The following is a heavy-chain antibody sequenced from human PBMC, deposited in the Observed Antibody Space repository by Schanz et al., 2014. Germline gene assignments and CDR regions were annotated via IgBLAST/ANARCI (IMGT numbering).Heavy chain of an antibody. Sequence: EVHLLESGGGLVPPGGSLRLSCAASGITFSSHSFNWVRQAPGKGLEWVSYISSSSSTRYYADSVKGRFTISRDNAKNSLFLQMNSLRAEDTAVYYCARIGGSVFDYWAQGTLVTVSS. CDR2: ISSSSSTR. D-gene: IGHD3-10*01. J-gene: IGHJ4*02. CDR1: GITFSSHS. V-gene: IGHV3-48*01. CDR3: ARIGGSVFDY.